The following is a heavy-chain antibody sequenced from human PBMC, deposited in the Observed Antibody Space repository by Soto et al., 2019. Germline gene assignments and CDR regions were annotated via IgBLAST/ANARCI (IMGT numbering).Heavy chain of an antibody. CDR2: INHSGST. V-gene: IGHV4-34*01. Sequence: PSETLSLTCAVYGGSFSGYYWSWIRQPPGKGLEWIGEINHSGSTNYNPSLKSRVTISVDTSKNQFSLKLSSVTAADTAVYYCARHKRKNRVGAYYYYCGMDVWGQGTTVTVSS. J-gene: IGHJ6*02. CDR1: GGSFSGYY. CDR3: ARHKRKNRVGAYYYYCGMDV. D-gene: IGHD1-26*01.